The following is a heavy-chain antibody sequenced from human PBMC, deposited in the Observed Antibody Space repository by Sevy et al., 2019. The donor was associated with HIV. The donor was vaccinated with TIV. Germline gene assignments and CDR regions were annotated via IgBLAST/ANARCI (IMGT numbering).Heavy chain of an antibody. CDR2: ISGSGGTT. J-gene: IGHJ4*02. CDR1: GFSFSSYA. V-gene: IGHV3-23*01. Sequence: GGSLRLSCAASGFSFSSYAMSWVRQAPGEGLEWVSLISGSGGTTLYADSVKGRFTISRDNSKNTLYLQMNSLRAEDTATYYCATAPSGPNHAFGVVQGAWGPGTLVTVSS. D-gene: IGHD3-3*01. CDR3: ATAPSGPNHAFGVVQGA.